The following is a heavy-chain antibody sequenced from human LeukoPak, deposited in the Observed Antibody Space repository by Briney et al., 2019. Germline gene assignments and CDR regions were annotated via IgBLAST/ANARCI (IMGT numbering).Heavy chain of an antibody. CDR1: GYTLTELS. Sequence: ASVKVSCKVSGYTLTELSMHWVRQAPGKGLEWMGGFDPEDGETIYAQKFQGRVTMTEDTSTDTAYMELSSLRSEDTAVYYCATVHFVVRGISPYYYMDVWGKGTTVTVSS. CDR2: FDPEDGET. V-gene: IGHV1-24*01. J-gene: IGHJ6*03. D-gene: IGHD3-10*01. CDR3: ATVHFVVRGISPYYYMDV.